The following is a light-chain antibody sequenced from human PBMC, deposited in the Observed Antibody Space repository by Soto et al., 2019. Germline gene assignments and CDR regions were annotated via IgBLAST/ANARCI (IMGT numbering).Light chain of an antibody. CDR3: CSYTTSNTRQIV. CDR1: SSDVGGYNY. V-gene: IGLV2-14*03. J-gene: IGLJ1*01. Sequence: QSALTQPASVSGYLGQSITISCTGTSSDVGGYNYVSWYQHHPGKAPKLMIYDVSNRPSGVSNRFSGSKSGNTASLTISGLQPEDEADYYCCSYTTSNTRQIVFGTGTQLTVL. CDR2: DVS.